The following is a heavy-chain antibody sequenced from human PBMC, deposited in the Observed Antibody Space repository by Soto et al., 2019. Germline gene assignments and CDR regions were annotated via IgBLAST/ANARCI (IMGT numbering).Heavy chain of an antibody. CDR1: GLPFSSNA. V-gene: IGHV3-23*01. CDR3: ANEIRPNDY. D-gene: IGHD4-17*01. CDR2: ISISGGNT. J-gene: IGHJ4*02. Sequence: EVQLLESGGGLVQPGGSLRLSCAASGLPFSSNAMSWVRQAPGKGLEWVSSISISGGNTYYADSVRGRFTISRDNSKNTLYLHMNSLTAEDTAIYYCANEIRPNDYWGQGTLVNVSS.